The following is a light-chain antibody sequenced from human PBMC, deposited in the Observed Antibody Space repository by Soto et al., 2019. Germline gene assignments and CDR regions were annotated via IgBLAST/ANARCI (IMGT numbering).Light chain of an antibody. J-gene: IGLJ1*01. CDR2: DVT. Sequence: QSVLTQPASVSGSPGQSITISCTGTGSDIGTYNYVSWYQHHPGKAPKFIIYDVTNRPSGVSDRFSGSKSGNTVSLTISGLQAEDEADYFCKSYTSASTYVFGTGTKVTVL. CDR1: GSDIGTYNY. CDR3: KSYTSASTYV. V-gene: IGLV2-14*03.